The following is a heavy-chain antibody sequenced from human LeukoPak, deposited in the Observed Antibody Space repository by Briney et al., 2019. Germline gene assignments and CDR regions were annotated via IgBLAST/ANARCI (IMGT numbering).Heavy chain of an antibody. J-gene: IGHJ5*02. CDR1: GYTFTNYA. Sequence: ASVKVSCKASGYTFTNYAFHWVRQAPGQRLEWLGWINAGNDDTKYSQKFQARVTITRDTSISTAYMELSRLRSDDTAVYYCARETYNWFDPWGQGTLVTVSS. CDR2: INAGNDDT. V-gene: IGHV1-3*01. CDR3: ARETYNWFDP.